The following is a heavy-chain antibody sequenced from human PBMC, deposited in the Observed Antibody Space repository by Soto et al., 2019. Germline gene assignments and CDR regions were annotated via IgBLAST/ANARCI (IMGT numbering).Heavy chain of an antibody. CDR2: INHSGST. Sequence: PSETLSFTGAVYGGSFSGYYWSWIRQPPGKGLEWIGEINHSGSTNYNTSLKSRVTISVDTSKNQFSLKLSSVTAADTAVYDCARGPRIAAAGRRWFDPWGQGTLVTVS. V-gene: IGHV4-34*01. D-gene: IGHD6-13*01. CDR3: ARGPRIAAAGRRWFDP. CDR1: GGSFSGYY. J-gene: IGHJ5*02.